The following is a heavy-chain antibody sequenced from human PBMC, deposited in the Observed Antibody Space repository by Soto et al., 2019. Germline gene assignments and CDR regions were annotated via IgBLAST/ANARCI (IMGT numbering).Heavy chain of an antibody. CDR3: ARGSYSSGWFPYYYGMDV. CDR2: INPNSGGT. CDR1: GYTFTGYY. J-gene: IGHJ6*02. D-gene: IGHD6-19*01. Sequence: ASVKVSCKASGYTFTGYYMHWVRQAPGQGLEWMGWINPNSGGTNYAQKFQGWVTMTRDTSISTAYMELSRLRSDDTAVYYCARGSYSSGWFPYYYGMDVWGQGTKVTVSS. V-gene: IGHV1-2*04.